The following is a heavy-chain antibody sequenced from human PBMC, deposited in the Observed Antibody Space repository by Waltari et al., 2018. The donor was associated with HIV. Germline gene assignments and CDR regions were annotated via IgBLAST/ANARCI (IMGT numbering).Heavy chain of an antibody. D-gene: IGHD4-17*01. V-gene: IGHV4-61*02. CDR2: IYTSGST. CDR1: GGSLSSGSYY. J-gene: IGHJ4*02. Sequence: QVQLQESGPGLVKPSQTLSLTCTVSGGSLSSGSYYWSWIRQPAGKGLEWIGRIYTSGSTNYNPSLKSRVTISVDTSKNQFSLKLSSVTAADTAVYYCARGGSYGGYYFDYWGQGTLVTVSS. CDR3: ARGGSYGGYYFDY.